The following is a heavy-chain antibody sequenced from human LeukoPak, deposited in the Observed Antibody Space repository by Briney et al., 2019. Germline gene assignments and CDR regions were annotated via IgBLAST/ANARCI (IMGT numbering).Heavy chain of an antibody. Sequence: ESGPTLVKPTQTLTLTCTFSGFSLSTSGVGVGWIRQPPGKALEWLALIYWDDDNRYSPSLKSRLTITKDTSKNQVVLTMTNMDPVDTGTYYCAHQNYDILTGYWNTGFDYWGQGTLVTVSS. V-gene: IGHV2-5*02. CDR3: AHQNYDILTGYWNTGFDY. D-gene: IGHD3-9*01. CDR2: IYWDDDN. J-gene: IGHJ4*02. CDR1: GFSLSTSGVG.